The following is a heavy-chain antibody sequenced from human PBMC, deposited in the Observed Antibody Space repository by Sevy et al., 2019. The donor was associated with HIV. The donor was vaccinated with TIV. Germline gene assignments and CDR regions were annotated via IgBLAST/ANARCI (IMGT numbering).Heavy chain of an antibody. Sequence: ASVKVSCKASGYTFTGYYMHWVRQAPGQGLGWMGRINPNSGGTNYAQKFQGRVTMTRDTSISTAYMELSRLRSDDTAVYYGARQWLNPSDYWGQGTLVTVSS. CDR3: ARQWLNPSDY. CDR1: GYTFTGYY. J-gene: IGHJ4*02. D-gene: IGHD6-19*01. CDR2: INPNSGGT. V-gene: IGHV1-2*06.